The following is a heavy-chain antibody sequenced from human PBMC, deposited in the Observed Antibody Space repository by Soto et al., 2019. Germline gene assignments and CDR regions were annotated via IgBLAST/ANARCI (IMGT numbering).Heavy chain of an antibody. CDR3: SRGPYYYGSGHAFDV. V-gene: IGHV4-30-4*01. CDR2: IYYSGIT. J-gene: IGHJ3*01. Sequence: SETLSLTCTVSGGSISSGDFYWSWTRQPPGKGLEWIAYIYYSGITYFNPSLRSRVSISVDTSKNQFSLKLSSVTAADTAVYYCSRGPYYYGSGHAFDVWGQGTKVTVSS. D-gene: IGHD3-10*01. CDR1: GGSISSGDFY.